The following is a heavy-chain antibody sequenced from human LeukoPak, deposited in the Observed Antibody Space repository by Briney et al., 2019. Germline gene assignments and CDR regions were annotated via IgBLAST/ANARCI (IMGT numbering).Heavy chain of an antibody. CDR3: ARIQAVGVPVAIDAYYSYGMDV. D-gene: IGHD2-2*02. CDR1: GGSFSRNA. Sequence: SVKVSCKASGGSFSRNAISWVRQAPGQGLEWMGRFIPILGIATYAQKFQGRVTITADRSTSTAYMELSSLRSEDTVVYYCARIQAVGVPVAIDAYYSYGMDVWGQGTAVTVSS. V-gene: IGHV1-69*04. J-gene: IGHJ6*02. CDR2: FIPILGIA.